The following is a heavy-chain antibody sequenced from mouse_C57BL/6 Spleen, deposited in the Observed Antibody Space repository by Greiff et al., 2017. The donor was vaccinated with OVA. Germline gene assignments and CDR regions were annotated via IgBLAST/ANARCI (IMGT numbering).Heavy chain of an antibody. CDR1: GYTFTDYE. CDR2: IDPETGGT. V-gene: IGHV1-15*01. J-gene: IGHJ2*01. CDR3: TSLYYSNFFDY. Sequence: VQLQQSGAELVRPGASVTLSCKASGYTFTDYEMHWVKQTPVHGLEWIGAIDPETGGTAYNQKFKGKAILTADKSSSTAYMELRSLTSEDSAVYYCTSLYYSNFFDYWGQGTTLTVSS. D-gene: IGHD2-5*01.